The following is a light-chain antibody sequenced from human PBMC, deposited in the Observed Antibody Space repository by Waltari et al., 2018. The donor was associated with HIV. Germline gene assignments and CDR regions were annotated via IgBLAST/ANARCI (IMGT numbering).Light chain of an antibody. J-gene: IGLJ1*01. CDR3: GAWDSSLSAVV. V-gene: IGLV1-51*01. CDR1: SPNIGNNQ. Sequence: QSVLTQPPSVSAAPGQKVTIPCSGSSPNIGNNQVSWYQQFPGTAPKLLIYDNNKRPSGIPDRFSASKSGTSATLGITGLQTGDEAEYYCGAWDSSLSAVVFGTGTKVTVL. CDR2: DNN.